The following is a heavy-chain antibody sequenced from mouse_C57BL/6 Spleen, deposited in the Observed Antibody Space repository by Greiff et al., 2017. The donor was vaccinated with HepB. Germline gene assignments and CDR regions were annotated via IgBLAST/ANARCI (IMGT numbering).Heavy chain of an antibody. CDR2: INPSNGGT. CDR1: GYTFTSYW. V-gene: IGHV1-53*01. D-gene: IGHD3-3*01. Sequence: QVQLQQSGTELVKPGASVKLSCKASGYTFTSYWMHWVKQRPGQGLEWIGNINPSNGGTNYNEKFKSKATLTVDKSSSTAYMQLSSLTSEDSAVYYCAREGGRDFYFDYWGQGTTLTVSS. J-gene: IGHJ2*01. CDR3: AREGGRDFYFDY.